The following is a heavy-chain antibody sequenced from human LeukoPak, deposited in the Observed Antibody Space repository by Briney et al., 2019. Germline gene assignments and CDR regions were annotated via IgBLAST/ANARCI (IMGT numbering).Heavy chain of an antibody. D-gene: IGHD2-2*01. CDR1: GGSFSGYY. CDR3: ARRRRFPPTSHQNRGRVYFDY. CDR2: INHSGST. Sequence: PSETLSLTCAVYGGSFSGYYWSWIRQPPGKGLEWIGEINHSGSTNYNPSLKSRVTISVDTSKNQFSLKLSSVTAADTAVYYCARRRRFPPTSHQNRGRVYFDYWGQGTLVTVSS. V-gene: IGHV4-34*01. J-gene: IGHJ4*02.